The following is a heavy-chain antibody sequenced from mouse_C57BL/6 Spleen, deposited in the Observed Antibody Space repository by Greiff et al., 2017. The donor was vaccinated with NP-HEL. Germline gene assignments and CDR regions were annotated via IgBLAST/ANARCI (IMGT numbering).Heavy chain of an antibody. CDR2: IDPETGGT. D-gene: IGHD1-1*01. CDR1: GYTFTDYE. V-gene: IGHV1-15*01. J-gene: IGHJ1*03. Sequence: QVQLKESGAELVRPGASVTLSCKASGYTFTDYEMHWVKQTPVHGLEWIGAIDPETGGTAYNQKFKGKAILTADKSSSTAYMELRSLTSEDSAVYYCRDYYGSSYENWYFDVWGTGTTVTVSS. CDR3: RDYYGSSYENWYFDV.